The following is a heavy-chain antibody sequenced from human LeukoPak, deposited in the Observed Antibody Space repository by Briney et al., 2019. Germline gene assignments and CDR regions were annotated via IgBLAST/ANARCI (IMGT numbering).Heavy chain of an antibody. J-gene: IGHJ1*01. Sequence: ASVKVSCKASGYTFTGYYMHWVRQAPGQGLEWMGWINPNSGGTNYAQKFQGRVTMTRDTSISTAYMELSRLRSDDTAVYYCARVPYDFWSGYSINVEYFQHWGQGTLVTVSS. CDR2: INPNSGGT. V-gene: IGHV1-2*02. CDR3: ARVPYDFWSGYSINVEYFQH. CDR1: GYTFTGYY. D-gene: IGHD3-3*01.